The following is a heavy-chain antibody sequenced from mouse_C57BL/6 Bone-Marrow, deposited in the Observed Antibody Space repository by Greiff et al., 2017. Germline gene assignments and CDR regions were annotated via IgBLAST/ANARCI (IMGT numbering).Heavy chain of an antibody. J-gene: IGHJ3*01. V-gene: IGHV14-2*01. CDR3: AFLRSFAY. Sequence: VQLQQSGAELVKPGASVKLSCTASGFNIQDYYMHWVKQRTEQGLEWIGRIDPADGETKYAPKFQGQATITADPSSNTAYLQLSCLTSEVSAVDYGAFLRSFAYWGQGTLVTVSA. CDR1: GFNIQDYY. CDR2: IDPADGET. D-gene: IGHD1-1*01.